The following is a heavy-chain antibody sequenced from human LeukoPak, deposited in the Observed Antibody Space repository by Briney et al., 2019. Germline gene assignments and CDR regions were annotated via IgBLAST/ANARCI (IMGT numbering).Heavy chain of an antibody. D-gene: IGHD2-15*01. J-gene: IGHJ4*02. CDR2: IYHSGST. CDR1: GYSISSGYY. Sequence: SETLSLTCTVSGYSISSGYYWGWIRQPPGKGLEWIGSIYHSGSTNYNPSLKSRVTISVDTSKNQFSLKLSSVTAADTAVYYCARGWPGGYLDYWGQVTLVTVSS. CDR3: ARGWPGGYLDY. V-gene: IGHV4-38-2*02.